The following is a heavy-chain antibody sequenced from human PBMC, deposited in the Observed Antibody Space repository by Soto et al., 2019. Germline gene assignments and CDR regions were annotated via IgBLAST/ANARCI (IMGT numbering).Heavy chain of an antibody. CDR3: AGQNRQLWRNFDF. CDR1: GDSITNNNYY. D-gene: IGHD1-1*01. J-gene: IGHJ4*02. Sequence: QVQLQESGPGLVKPSETLSLTCTVSGDSITNNNYYWGWIRQSPGKGLEWMGSIHHSGGTYNNPSLKRRITMSADSSKNQLSLSLTSVTAADTAVYYCAGQNRQLWRNFDFWGQGTLVAVSS. CDR2: IHHSGGT. V-gene: IGHV4-39*01.